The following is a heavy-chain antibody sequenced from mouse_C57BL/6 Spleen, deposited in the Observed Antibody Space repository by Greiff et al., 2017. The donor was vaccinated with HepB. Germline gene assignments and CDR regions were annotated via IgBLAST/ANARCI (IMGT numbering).Heavy chain of an antibody. J-gene: IGHJ4*01. CDR3: ANLYYYAKDD. CDR1: GFTFSDYG. Sequence: EVMLVESGGGLVKPGGSLKLSCAASGFTFSDYGMHWVRQAPEKGLEWVAYISSGSSTIYYADTVKGRFTISRDNAKNTLFLQMTSLRSEDTAMYYCANLYYYAKDDWGQGTSVTVSS. D-gene: IGHD1-1*01. CDR2: ISSGSSTI. V-gene: IGHV5-17*01.